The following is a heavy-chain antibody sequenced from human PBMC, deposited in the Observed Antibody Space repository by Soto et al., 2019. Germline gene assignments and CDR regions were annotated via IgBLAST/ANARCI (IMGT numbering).Heavy chain of an antibody. D-gene: IGHD3-9*01. J-gene: IGHJ3*02. CDR1: GYTFTSYG. CDR2: ISAYNGNT. Sequence: EASVKVSCKASGYTFTSYGISWVRQAPGQGLEWMGWISAYNGNTNYAQKLQGRVTMTTDTSTSTAYMELRSLRSDDTAVYYCARDEAERYFGWPASPDDAFDIWGQGTMVTVS. CDR3: ARDEAERYFGWPASPDDAFDI. V-gene: IGHV1-18*01.